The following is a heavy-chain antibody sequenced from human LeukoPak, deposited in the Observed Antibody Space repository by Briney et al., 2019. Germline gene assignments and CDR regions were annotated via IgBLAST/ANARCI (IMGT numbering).Heavy chain of an antibody. D-gene: IGHD1-26*01. CDR1: GDSVSSNSAA. CDR3: ARTSISSGRYSGFDY. Sequence: SQTLSLTCDISGDSVSSNSAAWNWIRQSPSRGLECLGRTYYRSKWYNDYAISVKSRMTINADTSKNQFSLQLNSVTPEDTAVYYCARTSISSGRYSGFDYWGQGTLVTVSS. J-gene: IGHJ4*02. V-gene: IGHV6-1*01. CDR2: TYYRSKWYN.